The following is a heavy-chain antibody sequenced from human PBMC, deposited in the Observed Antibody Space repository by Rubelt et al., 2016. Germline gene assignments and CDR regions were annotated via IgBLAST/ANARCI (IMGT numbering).Heavy chain of an antibody. Sequence: QVQLQESGPGLVKPSQTLSLTCTVSGDSVGSGAYYWSWFRQSPGTGLEWIGHPYYRGTTHYNPSLKTQHTISQDKSKNQFSLKLSSVTAADTAVYYCAREDGDYAHHWGQGTLVTVSS. CDR2: PYYRGTT. J-gene: IGHJ5*02. V-gene: IGHV4-31*01. CDR3: AREDGDYAHH. CDR1: GDSVGSGAYY. D-gene: IGHD4-17*01.